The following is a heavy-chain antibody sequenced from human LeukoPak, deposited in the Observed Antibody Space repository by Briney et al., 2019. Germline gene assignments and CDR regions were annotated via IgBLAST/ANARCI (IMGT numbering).Heavy chain of an antibody. CDR2: IYYSGST. CDR3: ACSGPTDLFDY. V-gene: IGHV4-59*01. Sequence: SETLSLTCSVSGGSISSYYWSWSRQPPGKGLEWIGYIYYSGSTNYNPSLKSRVTISVDTPKNQFSLKLSAVTAADTAVYSCACSGPTDLFDYWGQGTLVTVSS. D-gene: IGHD6-19*01. CDR1: GGSISSYY. J-gene: IGHJ4*02.